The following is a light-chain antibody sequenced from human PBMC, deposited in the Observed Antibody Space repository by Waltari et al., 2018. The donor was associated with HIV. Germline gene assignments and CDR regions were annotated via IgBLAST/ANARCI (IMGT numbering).Light chain of an antibody. CDR2: KDS. V-gene: IGLV3-25*03. CDR3: HSADISGTHRV. J-gene: IGLJ3*02. Sequence: SYELTQPPSVSVSPGQTARITCSGDALPKQYAHWYQQKPGQAPVVVIYKDSERPSRIPERCSGSSSGTTVTLTISGVQAEDEADYYCHSADISGTHRVFGGGTKLTVL. CDR1: ALPKQY.